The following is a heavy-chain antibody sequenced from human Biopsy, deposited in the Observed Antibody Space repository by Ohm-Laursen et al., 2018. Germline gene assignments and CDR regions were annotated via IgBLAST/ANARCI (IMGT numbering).Heavy chain of an antibody. CDR3: ARDRYYGSESYYSHYNMDV. CDR2: IWYDGSNK. CDR1: GFTFSSYG. D-gene: IGHD3-10*01. Sequence: SLRLSCAASGFTFSSYGIHWVRQAPGKGLEWVAVIWYDGSNKYSADSVKGRFSISGDNSKNTVYLQMNSLRAADTAVYYCARDRYYGSESYYSHYNMDVWGQGTTVSVSS. J-gene: IGHJ6*02. V-gene: IGHV3-33*01.